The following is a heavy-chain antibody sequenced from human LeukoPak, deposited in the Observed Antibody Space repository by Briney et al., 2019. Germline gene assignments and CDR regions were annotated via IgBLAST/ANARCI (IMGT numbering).Heavy chain of an antibody. CDR2: ISSGSSTI. Sequence: GGSLRLSCAASGFTFSSYTMNWVRQAPGKGLGWVSYISSGSSTIYYADSVKGRFTISRDNAKNSLYLQMNSLRAEQTAVYYCARESYGSGRNFYIDLWGRGALVTVSA. V-gene: IGHV3-48*01. CDR1: GFTFSSYT. D-gene: IGHD3-10*01. CDR3: ARESYGSGRNFYIDL. J-gene: IGHJ2*01.